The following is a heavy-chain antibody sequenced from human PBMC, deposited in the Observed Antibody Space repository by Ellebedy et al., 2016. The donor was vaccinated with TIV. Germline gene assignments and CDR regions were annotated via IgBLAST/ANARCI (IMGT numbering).Heavy chain of an antibody. D-gene: IGHD4-23*01. J-gene: IGHJ5*01. V-gene: IGHV1-69*06. CDR3: TRDYYGGNDS. CDR1: GYTFNIYY. Sequence: SVKVSXXASGYTFNIYYMHWVRQAPGQGLEWMGGIISMLGSTNYAQKFQDRITISADKATSTAYLELRSLRPEDTAVYYCTRDYYGGNDSWGQGTLVTVSS. CDR2: IISMLGST.